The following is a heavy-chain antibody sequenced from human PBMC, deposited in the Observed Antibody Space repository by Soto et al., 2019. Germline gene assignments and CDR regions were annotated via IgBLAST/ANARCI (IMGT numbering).Heavy chain of an antibody. J-gene: IGHJ3*02. CDR3: ARQRVGGDDAFDI. V-gene: IGHV5-10-1*01. CDR1: GYSFTSYW. Sequence: GESLKISCKGSGYSFTSYWISWVRPMPGKGLEWMGRIDPSDSYTNYSPSFQGHVTISADKSISTAYLQWSSLKASDTAMYYCARQRVGGDDAFDIWGQGTMVTVSS. D-gene: IGHD2-15*01. CDR2: IDPSDSYT.